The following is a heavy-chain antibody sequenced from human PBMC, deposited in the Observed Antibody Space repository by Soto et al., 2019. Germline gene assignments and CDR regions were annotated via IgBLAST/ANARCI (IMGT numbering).Heavy chain of an antibody. D-gene: IGHD6-13*01. Sequence: QVQLQESGPGLVKPSQTLSLTCTVSGGSISSGGYYWSWIRQHPGKGLEWIGYIYYSGSTYYNPSLKSRVTISVDTSKNQFSLKLSSVTAADTAVYYCASKPLVPCRAAAEVWFDPWGEGSLVTVSS. CDR2: IYYSGST. J-gene: IGHJ5*02. CDR3: ASKPLVPCRAAAEVWFDP. CDR1: GGSISSGGYY. V-gene: IGHV4-31*03.